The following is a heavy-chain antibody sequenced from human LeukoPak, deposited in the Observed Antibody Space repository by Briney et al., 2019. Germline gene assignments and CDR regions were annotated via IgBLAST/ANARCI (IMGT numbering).Heavy chain of an antibody. CDR1: GGSISSSNW. J-gene: IGHJ4*02. CDR3: ARDIRNYYDSSGYYNFDY. V-gene: IGHV4-4*02. D-gene: IGHD3-22*01. Sequence: SPSETLSLTCAVSGGSISSSNWWSWVRQPPGKGLEWIGSIYHSGSTYYNPSLKSRVTISVDTSKNQFSLKLSSVTAADTAVYYCARDIRNYYDSSGYYNFDYWGQGTLVTVSS. CDR2: IYHSGST.